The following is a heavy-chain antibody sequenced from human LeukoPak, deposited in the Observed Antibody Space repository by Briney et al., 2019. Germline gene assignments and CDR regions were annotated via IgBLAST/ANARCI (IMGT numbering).Heavy chain of an antibody. CDR2: IYYSGST. CDR3: ARTHTYYDFWSGYYYYYYMDV. D-gene: IGHD3-3*01. CDR1: GGSISSSSYY. V-gene: IGHV4-39*01. Sequence: PSETLSLTCTVSGGSISSSSYYWGWIRQPPGKGLEWIESIYYSGSTYYNPSLKSRVTISVDTSKNQFSLKLSSVTAADTAVYYCARTHTYYDFWSGYYYYYYMDVWGKGTTVTVSS. J-gene: IGHJ6*03.